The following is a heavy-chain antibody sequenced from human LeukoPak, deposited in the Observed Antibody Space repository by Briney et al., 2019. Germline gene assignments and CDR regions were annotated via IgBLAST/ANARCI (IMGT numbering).Heavy chain of an antibody. CDR1: GGSISSYY. Sequence: SETLSLTCTVTGGSISSYYWGWIRQPPGKGLEWIASIHYSETTYYNPSLKSRVTISVDTSKNHFSLKLSSVTAADTAVYYCARGPTYQPIDFWGQGTLVTVSS. V-gene: IGHV4-39*02. D-gene: IGHD2-2*01. J-gene: IGHJ4*02. CDR2: IHYSETT. CDR3: ARGPTYQPIDF.